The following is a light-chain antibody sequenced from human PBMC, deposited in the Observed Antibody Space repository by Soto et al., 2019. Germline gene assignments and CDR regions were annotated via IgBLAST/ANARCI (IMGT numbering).Light chain of an antibody. CDR3: QQRSDWPIT. V-gene: IGKV3-11*01. CDR2: AAS. J-gene: IGKJ4*01. CDR1: QSVSSY. Sequence: EIVLTQSPAILSLSPGERATLSCRASQSVSSYLTWYQQKPGQAPSLLIYAASNRATGIPARFSGGGSGTDFTLTISSLEPEDSAVYYCQQRSDWPITSGGGTKVEIK.